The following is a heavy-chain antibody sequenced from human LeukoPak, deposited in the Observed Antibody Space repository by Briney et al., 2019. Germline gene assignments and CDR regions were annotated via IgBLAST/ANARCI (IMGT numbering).Heavy chain of an antibody. J-gene: IGHJ1*01. D-gene: IGHD3-10*01. CDR1: GGSISSSSYY. CDR2: IYYSGST. V-gene: IGHV4-39*07. Sequence: SETLSLTCTVSGGSISSSSYYWGWIRQPPGTGLEWIGSIYYSGSTYYNPSLKSRVTISVDTSKNQFSLKLSSVTAADTAVYYCARMEWFGELLVGYFQHWGQGTLVTVSS. CDR3: ARMEWFGELLVGYFQH.